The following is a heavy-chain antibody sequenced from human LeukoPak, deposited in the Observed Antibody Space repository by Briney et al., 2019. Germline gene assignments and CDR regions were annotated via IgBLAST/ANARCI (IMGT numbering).Heavy chain of an antibody. CDR2: IYHSGST. CDR1: GGSIRNYY. D-gene: IGHD2-15*01. Sequence: SETLSLTCTVSGGSIRNYYWTWIRQPPGRGLEWIGYIYHSGSTKYNPSFKSRVTISVDTSKNQFSLRLRSVTAADAAVYFCARHGQAPDCTGGSCLDYWGQGTLVTVSS. V-gene: IGHV4-59*08. CDR3: ARHGQAPDCTGGSCLDY. J-gene: IGHJ4*02.